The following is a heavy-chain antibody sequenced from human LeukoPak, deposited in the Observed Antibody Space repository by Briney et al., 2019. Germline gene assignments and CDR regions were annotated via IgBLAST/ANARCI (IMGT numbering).Heavy chain of an antibody. D-gene: IGHD2-15*01. CDR2: MSYDGRNK. CDR1: GFTLTYYA. J-gene: IGHJ4*02. Sequence: GRSLRLSCAASGFTLTYYAMHWVHQAPGKGLVWVTYMSYDGRNKYYADSVKGRFTISKDSSKNTLYLQMHSLTTDDTAMYYCARDDCSSGSCYGDHWGQGTLVTVSS. V-gene: IGHV3-30*04. CDR3: ARDDCSSGSCYGDH.